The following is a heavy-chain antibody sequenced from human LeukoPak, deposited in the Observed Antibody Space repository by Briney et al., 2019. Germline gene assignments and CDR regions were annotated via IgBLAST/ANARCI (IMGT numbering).Heavy chain of an antibody. V-gene: IGHV3-74*01. Sequence: GGSLRLSCAASGFTFSSYSLNWVRQAPGKGLVWVSRINSDGSSTSYADSVKGRFTISRDNAKNTLYLQMNSLRAEDTAVYYCARATVTTYADYWGQGTLVTVSS. J-gene: IGHJ4*02. CDR1: GFTFSSYS. CDR3: ARATVTTYADY. D-gene: IGHD4-17*01. CDR2: INSDGSST.